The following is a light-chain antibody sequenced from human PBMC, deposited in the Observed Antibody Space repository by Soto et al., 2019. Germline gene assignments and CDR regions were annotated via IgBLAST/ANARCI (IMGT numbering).Light chain of an antibody. Sequence: QSVLTQPPSVSGAPGQRVIISCTGSSSNIGAGYDVHWYQQLPGTAPKLLIYVNSNRPSGVPDRFSGSKSGTSASLAITGLQAEDEADYYCQSYDSSLSAVVFGGGTKLTVL. CDR2: VNS. CDR3: QSYDSSLSAVV. J-gene: IGLJ2*01. CDR1: SSNIGAGYD. V-gene: IGLV1-40*01.